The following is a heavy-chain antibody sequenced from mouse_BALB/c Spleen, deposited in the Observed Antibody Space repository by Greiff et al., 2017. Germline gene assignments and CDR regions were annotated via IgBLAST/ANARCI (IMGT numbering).Heavy chain of an antibody. J-gene: IGHJ3*01. D-gene: IGHD3-1*01. V-gene: IGHV6-6*02. CDR3: TRLGVAY. Sequence: EVKLMESGGGLVQPGGSMKLSCVASGFTFSNYWMNWVRQSPEKGLEWVAEIRLKSNNYATHYAESVKGRFTISRDDSKSSVYLQMNNLRAEDTGIYYCTRLGVAYWGQGTLVTVSA. CDR1: GFTFSNYW. CDR2: IRLKSNNYAT.